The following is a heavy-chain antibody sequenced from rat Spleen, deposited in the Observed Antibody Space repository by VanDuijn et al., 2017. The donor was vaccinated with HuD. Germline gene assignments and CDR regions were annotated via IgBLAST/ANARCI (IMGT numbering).Heavy chain of an antibody. J-gene: IGHJ3*01. D-gene: IGHD1-6*01. V-gene: IGHV5-46*01. Sequence: EVQLVESGGGLVQPGGSMKLSCAASGFTFSSFPMAWVRQTPTKGLEWVATISTRGGSTYYRDSAKGRFTISRDNAESTLYLQMNSLRSEDTATYYCTRAMYTTDYYYAPGWFAYWGQGTLVTVSS. CDR3: TRAMYTTDYYYAPGWFAY. CDR1: GFTFSSFP. CDR2: ISTRGGST.